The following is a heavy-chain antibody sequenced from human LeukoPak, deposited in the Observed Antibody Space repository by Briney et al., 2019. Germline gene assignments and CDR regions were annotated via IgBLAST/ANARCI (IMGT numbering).Heavy chain of an antibody. CDR2: ISSDGRST. CDR3: ARDVLR. Sequence: GGSLRLSCGASGFTFSSYWMHWVRQAPGKGLVWVSGISSDGRSTIYADSVKGRFSISRDNAKNTLYLQMNSLRAEDTAVYYCARDVLRRGQGILVTVSS. J-gene: IGHJ4*02. V-gene: IGHV3-74*01. CDR1: GFTFSSYW.